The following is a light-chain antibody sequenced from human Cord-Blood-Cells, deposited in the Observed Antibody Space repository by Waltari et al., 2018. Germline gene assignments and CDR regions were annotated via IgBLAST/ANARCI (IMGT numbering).Light chain of an antibody. CDR3: QSADSSGTYYV. V-gene: IGLV3-25*02. CDR1: ALPKQY. J-gene: IGLJ1*01. Sequence: SYELTQPPSVSVSPGQTARITCSGDALPKQYAYWYQQKPGQAPALVIYKDSGRPAGIPGGFSGSSSGTTVTLSISGVQGEDEADYCCQSADSSGTYYVFGTGTKVTVL. CDR2: KDS.